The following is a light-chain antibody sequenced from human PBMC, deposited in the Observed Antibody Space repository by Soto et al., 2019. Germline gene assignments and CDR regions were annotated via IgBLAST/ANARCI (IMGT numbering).Light chain of an antibody. V-gene: IGLV2-8*01. J-gene: IGLJ2*01. CDR1: SSDIGGYNY. CDR3: SSYAGSNIFVV. Sequence: SVLTQPPSASGSPGQSVTISCTGTSSDIGGYNYVSWYQQCPGKAPKLMIYEVSKRPSGVPDRFSGSKSGKTASLTVSGLQAEDEADYYCSSYAGSNIFVVFGGGTKLTVL. CDR2: EVS.